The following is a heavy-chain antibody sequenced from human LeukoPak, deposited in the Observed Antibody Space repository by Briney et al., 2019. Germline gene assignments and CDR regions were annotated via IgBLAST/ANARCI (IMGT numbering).Heavy chain of an antibody. CDR3: ARDRQGYYFDY. V-gene: IGHV4-31*03. J-gene: IGHJ4*02. Sequence: SETLSLTCTVSGGSISSGGYYWSWIRQHPGKGLEWIGYIYYSGSTYNNPSPKSRVTISVDTSKNQFSLELSSVTAADTAVYYCARDRQGYYFDYWGQGTLVTVSS. CDR2: IYYSGST. CDR1: GGSISSGGYY.